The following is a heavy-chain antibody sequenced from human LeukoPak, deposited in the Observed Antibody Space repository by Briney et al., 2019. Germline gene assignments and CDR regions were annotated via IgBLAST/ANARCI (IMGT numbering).Heavy chain of an antibody. CDR3: ARHTSSSPRGYYGMDV. Sequence: PSETLSLTCTVSGGSISTYFWSWIRQPPGKGLECIGYIYYSGSTNYNPSFKSRVTISVDTSKNQFSLNLTSVTAADTAVYYCARHTSSSPRGYYGMDVWGQGATATVSS. CDR2: IYYSGST. CDR1: GGSISTYF. V-gene: IGHV4-59*08. D-gene: IGHD2-2*01. J-gene: IGHJ6*02.